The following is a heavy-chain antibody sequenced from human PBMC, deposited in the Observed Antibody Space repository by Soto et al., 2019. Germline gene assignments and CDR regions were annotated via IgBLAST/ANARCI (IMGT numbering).Heavy chain of an antibody. CDR2: IIPIFGTG. CDR1: GGTFSSYA. D-gene: IGHD3-22*01. V-gene: IGHV1-69*01. Sequence: QVQLVQSGAEVKKPGSSVKVSCKASGGTFSSYAISWVRQAPGQGLEWMGGIIPIFGTGNYAQKFQGSVTITADDSTSTAYMELSSLRSEDTAVYYCARGLYYYDSSGYYLGYFDYWGQGTLVTVSS. CDR3: ARGLYYYDSSGYYLGYFDY. J-gene: IGHJ4*02.